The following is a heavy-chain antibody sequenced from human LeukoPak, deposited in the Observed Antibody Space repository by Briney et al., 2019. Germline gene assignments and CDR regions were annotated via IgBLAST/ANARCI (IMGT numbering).Heavy chain of an antibody. J-gene: IGHJ4*02. CDR3: AKDYSSSSVFDS. V-gene: IGHV3-30*09. CDR1: GFTFSSYA. Sequence: PGGSLRLSCAASGFTFSSYAMHWVRQAPGKGLEWVAVISYDGSNKYYADSVKGRFAISRDNSKNTLYLQMNSLRAEDTALYYCAKDYSSSSVFDSWGREPWSPSPQ. D-gene: IGHD6-6*01. CDR2: ISYDGSNK.